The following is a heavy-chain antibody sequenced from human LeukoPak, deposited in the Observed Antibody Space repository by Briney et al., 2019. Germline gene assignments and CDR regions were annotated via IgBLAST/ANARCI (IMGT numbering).Heavy chain of an antibody. J-gene: IGHJ4*02. CDR3: ASGGNSGRIYY. D-gene: IGHD4-23*01. Sequence: PGRSLRLSCAASGFTFSSYAMHWVRQAPGKGLEWVAVISYDGSNKYYADSVKGRFTISRDNSKNTLYLQMNSLRAEDTAVYYCASGGNSGRIYYWGQGTLVTVSS. CDR1: GFTFSSYA. CDR2: ISYDGSNK. V-gene: IGHV3-30-3*01.